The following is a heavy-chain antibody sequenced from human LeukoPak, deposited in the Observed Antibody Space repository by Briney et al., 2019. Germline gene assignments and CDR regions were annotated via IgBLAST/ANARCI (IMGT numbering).Heavy chain of an antibody. V-gene: IGHV4-59*08. CDR1: GGSISSYY. Sequence: SETLSLTCTVSGGSISSYYWNWIRQPPGKGLEWIGYIYYSGSTNYNPSLKSRVTISVDTSKNQFSLKLTSVTAADTAVYYCARYSGSYLSPFDYWGQGTLVTVSS. CDR3: ARYSGSYLSPFDY. CDR2: IYYSGST. D-gene: IGHD1-26*01. J-gene: IGHJ4*02.